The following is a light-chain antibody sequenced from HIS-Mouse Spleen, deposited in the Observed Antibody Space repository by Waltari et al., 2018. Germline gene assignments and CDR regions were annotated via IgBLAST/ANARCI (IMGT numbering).Light chain of an antibody. V-gene: IGLV1-44*01. CDR1: SSNIGSNT. J-gene: IGLJ1*01. Sequence: QSVLTQPPSASGTPVQRVTISYSGSSSNIGSNTVNWYQQLPGTAPKLLIYSNNQRPPGVPDRFSGSKSGTSASLAISGLQSEDEADYYCAAWDDSLNGYVFGTGTKVTVL. CDR2: SNN. CDR3: AAWDDSLNGYV.